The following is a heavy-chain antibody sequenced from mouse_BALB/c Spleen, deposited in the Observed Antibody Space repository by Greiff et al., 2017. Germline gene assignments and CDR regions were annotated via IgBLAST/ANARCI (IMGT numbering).Heavy chain of an antibody. V-gene: IGHV5-6*01. J-gene: IGHJ3*01. CDR2: ISSGGSYT. CDR1: GFTFSSYG. D-gene: IGHD2-4*01. CDR3: ARHDYDKDEAWFAY. Sequence: EVKLMESGGDLVKPGGSLKLSCAASGFTFSSYGMSWVRQTPDKRLEWVATISSGGSYTYYPDSVKGRFTISRDNAKNTLYLQMSSLKSEDTAMYYCARHDYDKDEAWFAYWGQGTLVTVSA.